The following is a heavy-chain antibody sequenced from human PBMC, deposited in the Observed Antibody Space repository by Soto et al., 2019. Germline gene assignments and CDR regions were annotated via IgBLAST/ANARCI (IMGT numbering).Heavy chain of an antibody. Sequence: EVQLLESGGGLVQPGGSLRLSCTASGFTFSDHTMNWVRQAPGKGLEWHSGISGGGTGAYYADSVKGRFTVSRDNPNPTVFLQMDSLRVENRAVYYVAIDLWWHTHWGQGNLVSVSS. CDR3: AIDLWWHTH. V-gene: IGHV3-23*01. J-gene: IGHJ4*02. CDR2: ISGGGTGA. D-gene: IGHD2-15*01. CDR1: GFTFSDHT.